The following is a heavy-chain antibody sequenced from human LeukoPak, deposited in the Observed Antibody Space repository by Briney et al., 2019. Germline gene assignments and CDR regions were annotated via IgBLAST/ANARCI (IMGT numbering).Heavy chain of an antibody. CDR2: IKGDGSDT. J-gene: IGHJ5*02. CDR1: GFTFSGYW. V-gene: IGHV3-74*01. CDR3: ARDPRNNGFDP. Sequence: GGSLRLSCAASGFTFSGYWMHWARQAPGKGLVWVSCIKGDGSDTGYADSVKGRFTISRDNAKNMLYLQMNSLRVEDTAVYYCARDPRNNGFDPWGQGTLVTVSA.